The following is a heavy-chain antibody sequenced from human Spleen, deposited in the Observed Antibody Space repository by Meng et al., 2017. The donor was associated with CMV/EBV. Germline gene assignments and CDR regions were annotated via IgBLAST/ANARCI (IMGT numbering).Heavy chain of an antibody. Sequence: SETLSLTCIVSGGSISGSGYFWSWIRQHPEKGLEWIGFIYDIGSTDYNPSLKSRLTISVDMSKNQFSLKLTSVTAADTAVYYCARGPGPITISGSDGFDIWGQGTVVTVSS. V-gene: IGHV4-31*03. CDR1: GGSISGSGYF. CDR2: IYDIGST. D-gene: IGHD3-3*01. CDR3: ARGPGPITISGSDGFDI. J-gene: IGHJ3*02.